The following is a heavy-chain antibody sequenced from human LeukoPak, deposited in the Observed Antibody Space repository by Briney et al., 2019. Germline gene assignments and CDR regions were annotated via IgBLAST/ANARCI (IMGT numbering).Heavy chain of an antibody. Sequence: PSETLSLTCTVSGGSTSSYYWSWIRQPPGKGLEWIGYIYYSGSTNYNPSLKSRVTISVDTSKNQFSLKLSSVTAADTAVYYCARARLAFDIWGQGTMVTVSS. CDR2: IYYSGST. CDR3: ARARLAFDI. V-gene: IGHV4-59*08. CDR1: GGSTSSYY. J-gene: IGHJ3*02.